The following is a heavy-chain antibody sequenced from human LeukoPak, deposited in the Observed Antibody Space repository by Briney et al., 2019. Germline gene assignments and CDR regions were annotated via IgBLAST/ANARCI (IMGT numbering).Heavy chain of an antibody. Sequence: ASVKVSCKASGYTFTSYGISWVRQAPGQGLEWMGWISAYNGNTNYAQKLQGRVTMTTDTSTSTAYMELRSLRSDDTAVYYCTRGGIAAAGTWGYYYGMDVWGQGTTVTVSS. CDR1: GYTFTSYG. CDR2: ISAYNGNT. D-gene: IGHD6-13*01. V-gene: IGHV1-18*01. J-gene: IGHJ6*02. CDR3: TRGGIAAAGTWGYYYGMDV.